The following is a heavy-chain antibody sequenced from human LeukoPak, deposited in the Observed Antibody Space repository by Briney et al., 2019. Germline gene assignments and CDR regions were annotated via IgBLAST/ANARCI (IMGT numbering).Heavy chain of an antibody. Sequence: KPSETLSLTCTVSGGSISSSSYYWGWIRQPPGKGREWIGSIYYSGSTYYNPSRKRRVTISGDTSKNQFSLKLSSVTAADTAVYYCASTTGVVPAALGHMDVWGKGTTVTVSS. CDR2: IYYSGST. V-gene: IGHV4-39*01. CDR3: ASTTGVVPAALGHMDV. D-gene: IGHD2-2*01. CDR1: GGSISSSSYY. J-gene: IGHJ6*03.